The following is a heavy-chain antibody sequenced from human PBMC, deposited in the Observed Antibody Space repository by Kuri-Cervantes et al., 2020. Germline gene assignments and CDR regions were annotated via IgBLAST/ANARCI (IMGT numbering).Heavy chain of an antibody. CDR1: GGSVGSGSYY. D-gene: IGHD2-2*02. CDR3: SSLSSGEGYSPDWPPDY. J-gene: IGHJ4*02. CDR2: IYYSGST. Sequence: SETLSLTCTVSGGSVGSGSYYWSWIRQPPGKGLEWIGYIYYSGSTNYNPSLESRVTISVDTSKNQFSLKLSSVTAADTAVYYCSSLSSGEGYSPDWPPDYWGRGTLVTVSS. V-gene: IGHV4-61*01.